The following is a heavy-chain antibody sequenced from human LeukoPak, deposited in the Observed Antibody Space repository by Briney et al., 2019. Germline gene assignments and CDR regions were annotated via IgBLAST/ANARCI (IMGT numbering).Heavy chain of an antibody. CDR1: GYSISSGYY. CDR2: IYHSGST. CDR3: AREGGKGITLVWFDP. Sequence: LSETLSLTCTVSGYSISSGYYWGWIRQPPGKGLEWIGSIYHSGSTYYNPSLKSRVTISVDTSKNQFSLKLSSVTAADTAVYYCAREGGKGITLVWFDPWGQGTLVTVSS. J-gene: IGHJ5*02. D-gene: IGHD3-16*01. V-gene: IGHV4-38-2*02.